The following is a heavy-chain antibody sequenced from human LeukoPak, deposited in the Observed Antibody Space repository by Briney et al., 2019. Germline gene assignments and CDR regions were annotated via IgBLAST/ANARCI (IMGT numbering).Heavy chain of an antibody. CDR2: ITWNRDNI. CDR3: AKDLSSAITSALVLDV. V-gene: IGHV3-9*01. Sequence: PGRSLRLSCKVSGFTFDDYAMHGVRHTPGKGLEWVSGITWNRDNIGYGDSVKGRFTISRDNVKNVLYLQMNSLRPEDTALYYCAKDLSSAITSALVLDVWGQGTTVIVS. D-gene: IGHD3-22*01. J-gene: IGHJ6*02. CDR1: GFTFDDYA.